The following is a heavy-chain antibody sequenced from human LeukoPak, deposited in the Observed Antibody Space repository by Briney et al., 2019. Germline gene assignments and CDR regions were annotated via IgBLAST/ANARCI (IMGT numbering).Heavy chain of an antibody. Sequence: SETLSLTCTVSGGSISSYYWSWIRQPPGKGLEWIGYIYYSGSTNYNPSLKSRVTISVDTSKNQFSLKLSSVTAADTAVYYCASHYYGSGSYYRYFDYWGQGTLVTVSS. D-gene: IGHD3-10*01. J-gene: IGHJ4*02. V-gene: IGHV4-59*01. CDR1: GGSISSYY. CDR2: IYYSGST. CDR3: ASHYYGSGSYYRYFDY.